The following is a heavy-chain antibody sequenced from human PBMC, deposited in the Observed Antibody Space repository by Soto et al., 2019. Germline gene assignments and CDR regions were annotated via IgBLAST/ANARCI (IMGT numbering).Heavy chain of an antibody. J-gene: IGHJ4*02. V-gene: IGHV3-11*06. Sequence: GGSLRLSGADSGLTFSDYYMSWIHQAPGKGLEWASYISSSSSYTNYADSVKGRFTISRENDKNSRYLQMNSLRAEDTGVYYCAGFDYWGQGTLVTVSS. CDR2: ISSSSSYT. CDR1: GLTFSDYY. CDR3: AGFDY.